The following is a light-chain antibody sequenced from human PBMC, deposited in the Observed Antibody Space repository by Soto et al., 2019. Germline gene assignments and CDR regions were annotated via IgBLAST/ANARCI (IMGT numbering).Light chain of an antibody. CDR2: EVN. CDR1: SSDVGGYNY. Sequence: QSALTQPPSASGSPGQSVTISCTGTSSDVGGYNYVSWYQQYPGKVPKLMVYEVNNRPSGVLDRFSGSKSGNTASLTVSGLQAEDEADYYCTSYAGGNNVFGTGTKVTVL. CDR3: TSYAGGNNV. J-gene: IGLJ1*01. V-gene: IGLV2-8*01.